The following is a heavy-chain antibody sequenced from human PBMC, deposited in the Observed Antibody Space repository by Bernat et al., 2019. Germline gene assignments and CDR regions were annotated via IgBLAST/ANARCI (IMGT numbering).Heavy chain of an antibody. V-gene: IGHV4-30-4*01. CDR3: ARVSQTNMITFGGVITYFDY. D-gene: IGHD3-16*01. CDR2: IYYSGST. Sequence: QVQLQESGPGLVKPSQTLSLTCTVSGGSISSGDYYWSWIRQPPGKGLEWIGYIYYSGSTYYNPSLKSRVTISVDTSKNQFSLKLSSVTAADTAVYSCARVSQTNMITFGGVITYFDYWGQGTLVTVSS. J-gene: IGHJ4*02. CDR1: GGSISSGDYY.